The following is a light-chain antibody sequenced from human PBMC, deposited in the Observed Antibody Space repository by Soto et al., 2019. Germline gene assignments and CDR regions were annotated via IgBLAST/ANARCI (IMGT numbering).Light chain of an antibody. CDR1: SSDIGNYDF. J-gene: IGLJ2*01. V-gene: IGLV2-14*01. CDR3: SSYTTNTSFIL. Sequence: QSALTQPASVSGSPGQSITISCTGTSSDIGNYDFVSWYQQVPGTAPKAMIYEVSSRPSGVSNRFSGSKSGNTASLTISGLPAEDEAYYYCSSYTTNTSFILFGGGTTLTVL. CDR2: EVS.